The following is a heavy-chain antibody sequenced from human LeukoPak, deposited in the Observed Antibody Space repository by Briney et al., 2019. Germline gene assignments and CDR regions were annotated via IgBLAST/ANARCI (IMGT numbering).Heavy chain of an antibody. Sequence: GGSLRLSCAASGFTFSSYWMSWVRQAPGKGLEWVANIKQDGSEKTYVDSVKGRFTITRDNATNSLYLQMNSLRAEDTAVYYCARSGFRLNEYCFDYWGQGTLVTVSS. D-gene: IGHD1-1*01. CDR2: IKQDGSEK. CDR1: GFTFSSYW. CDR3: ARSGFRLNEYCFDY. J-gene: IGHJ4*02. V-gene: IGHV3-7*02.